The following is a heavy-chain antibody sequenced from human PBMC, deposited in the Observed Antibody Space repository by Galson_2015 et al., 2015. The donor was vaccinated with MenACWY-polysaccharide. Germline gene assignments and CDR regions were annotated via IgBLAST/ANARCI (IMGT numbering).Heavy chain of an antibody. J-gene: IGHJ3*02. V-gene: IGHV3-7*03. Sequence: SLRLSCAASGFTFSSYWMSWVRQAPGKGLEWVANINKDGSEKYYVDSVKGRFTFSRDNAKNSLYLQMNSLRAEDTAVYYCAKYGSGSRTAFEIWGQGTMVTVSS. CDR3: AKYGSGSRTAFEI. CDR2: INKDGSEK. D-gene: IGHD3-10*01. CDR1: GFTFSSYW.